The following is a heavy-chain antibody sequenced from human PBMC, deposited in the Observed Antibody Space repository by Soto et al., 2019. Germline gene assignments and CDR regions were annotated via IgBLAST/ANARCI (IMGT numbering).Heavy chain of an antibody. Sequence: GGSLRLSCAASGFTFSSYSMNWVRQAPGKGLEWVSYISSSSSTIYYADSVKGRFTISRDNAKNSLYLQMNSLRDEDTAVYYCGREGVVPAAIRGRYYYYGRDVWAKGTTVPVSS. J-gene: IGHJ6*04. CDR3: GREGVVPAAIRGRYYYYGRDV. D-gene: IGHD2-2*02. V-gene: IGHV3-48*02. CDR2: ISSSSSTI. CDR1: GFTFSSYS.